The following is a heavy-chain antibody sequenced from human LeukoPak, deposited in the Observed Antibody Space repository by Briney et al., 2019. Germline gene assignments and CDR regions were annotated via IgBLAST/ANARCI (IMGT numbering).Heavy chain of an antibody. CDR2: INHSGST. V-gene: IGHV4-34*01. Sequence: PSETLSLTCAVYGGSFSGYYWSWTRQPPGKGLEWIGEINHSGSTNYNPSLKSRVTISVDTSKNQFSLKLSSVTAADTAVYYCARRMVRGEMDVWGKGTTVTVSS. D-gene: IGHD3-10*01. J-gene: IGHJ6*04. CDR3: ARRMVRGEMDV. CDR1: GGSFSGYY.